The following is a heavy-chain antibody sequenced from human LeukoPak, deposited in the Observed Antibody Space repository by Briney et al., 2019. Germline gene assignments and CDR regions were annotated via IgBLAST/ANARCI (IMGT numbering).Heavy chain of an antibody. CDR3: AMYYYDSSGYYYGESYFDY. V-gene: IGHV4-39*01. D-gene: IGHD3-22*01. Sequence: SETLSLTCTVSGDSISTSTYYWGWIRQPPGKGLEWIGSIYYGGNTYYSPSLKSRVTMSVDTSKNQFSLKLSSVTAADTAVYYCAMYYYDSSGYYYGESYFDYWGQGTLVTVSS. CDR1: GDSISTSTYY. J-gene: IGHJ4*02. CDR2: IYYGGNT.